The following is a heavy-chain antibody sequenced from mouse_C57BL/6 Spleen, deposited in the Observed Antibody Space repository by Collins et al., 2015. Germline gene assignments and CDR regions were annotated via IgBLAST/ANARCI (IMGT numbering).Heavy chain of an antibody. Sequence: DVQLQESGPGLVKPSQSLSLTCTVTGYSITSDYAWNWIRQFPGNKLEWMGYISYSGSTSYNPSLKSRISITRDTSKNQFFLQLNSVTTEDTATYYCARGDDYTWFAYWGQGTLVTVSA. CDR1: GYSITSDYA. CDR3: ARGDDYTWFAY. CDR2: ISYSGST. J-gene: IGHJ3*01. V-gene: IGHV3-2*02. D-gene: IGHD2-4*01.